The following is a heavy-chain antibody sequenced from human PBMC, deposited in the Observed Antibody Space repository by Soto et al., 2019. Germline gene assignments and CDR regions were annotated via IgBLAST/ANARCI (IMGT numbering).Heavy chain of an antibody. CDR2: ITGSGGTT. Sequence: EVQLLESGGGLVQPGGSLRLSCAASGLTFSSYVMSWVRQAPGKGLEWVSGITGSGGTTYYADSVKGRFTISRDNSKTTLYLQMNSQRAEDPAVYYCATRKYYDTRGYYYYYLDYWGQGTLVTVSS. CDR3: ATRKYYDTRGYYYYYLDY. V-gene: IGHV3-23*01. CDR1: GLTFSSYV. J-gene: IGHJ4*02. D-gene: IGHD3-22*01.